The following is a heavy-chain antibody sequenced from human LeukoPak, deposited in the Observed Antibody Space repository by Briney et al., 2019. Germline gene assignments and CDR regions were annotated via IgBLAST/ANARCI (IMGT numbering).Heavy chain of an antibody. D-gene: IGHD4-17*01. CDR1: GFTFSSYG. V-gene: IGHV3-33*01. CDR3: ARDGTVGYFDY. CDR2: IWYDGSNK. J-gene: IGHJ4*02. Sequence: PGGSLRLSCAASGFTFSSYGMHWVRQAPGKGLEWVAVIWYDGSNKYYADSVKGRFTISRDNSENTLYLQMNSLRAEDTAVYYCARDGTVGYFDYWGQGTLVTVSS.